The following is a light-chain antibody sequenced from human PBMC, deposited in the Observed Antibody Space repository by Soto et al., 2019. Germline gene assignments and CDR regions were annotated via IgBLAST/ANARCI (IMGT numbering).Light chain of an antibody. J-gene: IGLJ1*01. Sequence: QAVVTQEPSLTVSPGGTVTLTCGSSTGTVTSGHYPYWFQQKPGQAPRTLIYDTVKKHSWTPARFSGSLLGGKAALTLSGAQPEDEADYYCLLCSNRRDVFGPGTKGTVL. CDR1: TGTVTSGHY. CDR3: LLCSNRRDV. CDR2: DTV. V-gene: IGLV7-46*01.